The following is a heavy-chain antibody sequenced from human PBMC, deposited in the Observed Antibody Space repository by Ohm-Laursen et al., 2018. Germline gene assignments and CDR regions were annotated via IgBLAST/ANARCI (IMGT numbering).Heavy chain of an antibody. D-gene: IGHD3-3*01. CDR1: GGSISSYY. CDR2: IYYSGST. Sequence: GTLSLTCTASGGSISSYYWSWIRQPPGKGLEWIGYIYYSGSTNYNPSLKSRVTISVDTSKNQFSLKLSSVTAADTAVYYCARAAYYDFWSGYYSDYYYGMDVWGQGTTVTVSS. V-gene: IGHV4-59*01. J-gene: IGHJ6*02. CDR3: ARAAYYDFWSGYYSDYYYGMDV.